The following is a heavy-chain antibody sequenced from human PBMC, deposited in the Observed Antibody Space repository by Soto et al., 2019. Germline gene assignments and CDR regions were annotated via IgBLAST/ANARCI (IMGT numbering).Heavy chain of an antibody. V-gene: IGHV3-30*04. CDR2: LSFDGKVK. CDR3: ARDPLRGSPDYFDH. D-gene: IGHD1-1*01. Sequence: QVRLVESGGGVVQPGGSPRLSCAASGFTLRTYPMHWLRQTPGKGLEWLTVLSFDGKVKHYADSVGGRFTISRDISENTLYLQMNSLRGEDTAVYYCARDPLRGSPDYFDHWGQGTLVTVSS. J-gene: IGHJ4*02. CDR1: GFTLRTYP.